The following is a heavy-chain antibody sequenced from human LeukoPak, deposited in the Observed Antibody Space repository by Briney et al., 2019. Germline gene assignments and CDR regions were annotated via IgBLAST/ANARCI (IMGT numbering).Heavy chain of an antibody. Sequence: GGSLRLSCAASGFTFSDYSMNWVRQAPGKGLEWVSSISSGSSCIYYADSVKGRFTISRDNAKNSLYLQMNSLRAEDTAVYYCARRVMGAATWGTDYWGQGTLVTVSS. J-gene: IGHJ4*02. CDR3: ARRVMGAATWGTDY. V-gene: IGHV3-21*01. CDR2: ISSGSSCI. CDR1: GFTFSDYS. D-gene: IGHD3-16*01.